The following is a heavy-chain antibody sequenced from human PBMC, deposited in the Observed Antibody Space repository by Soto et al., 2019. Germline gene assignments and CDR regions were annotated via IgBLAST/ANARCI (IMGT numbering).Heavy chain of an antibody. CDR3: ARDPSLQLWSYYFDD. V-gene: IGHV1-46*03. CDR1: GYTFTSYY. D-gene: IGHD5-18*01. Sequence: ASVKVSCKASGYTFTSYYMHWVRQAPGQGLEWMGIINPSGGSTSYAQKFQGRVTMTRDTSTSTVYMELSSLRSEDTAVYYCARDPSLQLWSYYFDDWGQGTLVTVSS. CDR2: INPSGGST. J-gene: IGHJ4*02.